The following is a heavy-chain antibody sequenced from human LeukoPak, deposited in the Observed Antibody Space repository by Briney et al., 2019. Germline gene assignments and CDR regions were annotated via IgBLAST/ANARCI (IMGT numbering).Heavy chain of an antibody. J-gene: IGHJ4*02. Sequence: GGSLRLSCAASGFTFSSYEVNWVRQAPGKGLXXXXXISSSGSTIYYADSVKGRFTISRDNAKNSLYLQMNSLRAEDTAVYYCARGGHYYDSSGYYEDDYWGQGTLVTVSS. CDR2: ISSSGSTI. CDR1: GFTFSSYE. CDR3: ARGGHYYDSSGYYEDDY. V-gene: IGHV3-48*03. D-gene: IGHD3-22*01.